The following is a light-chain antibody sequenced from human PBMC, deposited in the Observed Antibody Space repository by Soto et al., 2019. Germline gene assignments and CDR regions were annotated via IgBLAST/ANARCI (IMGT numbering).Light chain of an antibody. CDR2: KAS. CDR3: QQYDNYPLT. CDR1: QTISSW. Sequence: DIQMTQSPSTLSGSVGDRVTITCRASQTISSWLAWYQQKPGKAPKLLIYKASTLKSGVPSRFSGSGSGTEFTLTISGLQPDDFASYYCQQYDNYPLTFGGGTKVEI. J-gene: IGKJ4*01. V-gene: IGKV1-5*03.